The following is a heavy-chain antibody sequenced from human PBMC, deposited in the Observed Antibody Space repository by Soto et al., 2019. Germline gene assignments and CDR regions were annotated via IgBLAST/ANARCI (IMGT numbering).Heavy chain of an antibody. V-gene: IGHV3-23*01. Sequence: GGSLRLSCAASGFAFSSYAMSWVRQAPGKGLEWVSAISGSGGSTYYADSVKGRFTISRDNSKNTLYLQMNSLRAEDTAVYYCAKAAYSSWYSDWFDPWGQGTLVTVSS. D-gene: IGHD6-13*01. J-gene: IGHJ5*02. CDR2: ISGSGGST. CDR1: GFAFSSYA. CDR3: AKAAYSSWYSDWFDP.